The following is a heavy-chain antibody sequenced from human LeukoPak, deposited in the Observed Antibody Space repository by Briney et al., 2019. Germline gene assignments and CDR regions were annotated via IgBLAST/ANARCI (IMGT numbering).Heavy chain of an antibody. CDR1: GFTFSSYS. Sequence: GGSLRLSCAASGFTFSSYSMNWVRQAPGKGLEWVSYISSSRSTIYYADSVKGRFTISRDNAKNSLYLQMNSLRAEDTAVYYCARDKRGSGWFGDIYYYYGMDVWGQGTTVTVSS. D-gene: IGHD6-19*01. J-gene: IGHJ6*02. CDR3: ARDKRGSGWFGDIYYYYGMDV. CDR2: ISSSRSTI. V-gene: IGHV3-48*01.